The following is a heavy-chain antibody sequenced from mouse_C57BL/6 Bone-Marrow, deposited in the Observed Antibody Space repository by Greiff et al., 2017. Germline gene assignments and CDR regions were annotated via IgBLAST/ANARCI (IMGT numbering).Heavy chain of an antibody. CDR2: IHPNSGST. J-gene: IGHJ4*01. V-gene: IGHV1-64*01. CDR3: ARTNYYAMDY. Sequence: VQLQQPGAELVKPGASVKLSCKASGYTFTSYWMHWVKQRPGQGLEWIGMIHPNSGSTNYNEKFKSKATLTVDKSSSTAYMQRSSLTSEDSAVYYCARTNYYAMDYWGQGTSVTVSS. CDR1: GYTFTSYW.